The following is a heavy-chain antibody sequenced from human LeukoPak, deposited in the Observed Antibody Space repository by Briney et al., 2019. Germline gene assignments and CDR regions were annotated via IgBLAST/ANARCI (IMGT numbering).Heavy chain of an antibody. D-gene: IGHD2-15*01. V-gene: IGHV3-23*01. CDR1: GFTFSSYA. CDR3: AKQGYCSGGSCYRSYAFDI. CDR2: LSSSGGCT. Sequence: GGSLRLSCAVSGFTFSSYAMSWVRQAPGKELEWVSTLSSSGGCTHYADSVKGRFTISRDNSKNTLYLQMNSLRADDTAVYYCAKQGYCSGGSCYRSYAFDIWGQGTMVAVSS. J-gene: IGHJ3*02.